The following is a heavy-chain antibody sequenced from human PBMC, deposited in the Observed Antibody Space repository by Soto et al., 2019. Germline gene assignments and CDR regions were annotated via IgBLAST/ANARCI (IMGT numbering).Heavy chain of an antibody. Sequence: EVQLVETGGGLIQPGGSLRLSCAASGLTVSSNYMNWVRQAPGKGLEWVSVLYSGGSTHYAGSVKVRFIISRDNSKNTLYLKMNSRRVEDTAVYYCARDRPGDEGDGFDIWGHGTMVTVSS. CDR3: ARDRPGDEGDGFDI. CDR1: GLTVSSNY. V-gene: IGHV3-53*02. D-gene: IGHD3-10*01. J-gene: IGHJ3*02. CDR2: LYSGGST.